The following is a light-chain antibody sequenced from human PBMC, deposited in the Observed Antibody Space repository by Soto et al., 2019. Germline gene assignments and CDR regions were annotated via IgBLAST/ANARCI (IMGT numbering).Light chain of an antibody. CDR2: GAS. CDR1: QSVSSSY. V-gene: IGKV3-20*01. J-gene: IGKJ4*01. Sequence: EIVLTQSPGTLSLSPGERATLSCRASQSVSSSYLAWYQQKPGQAPRQLIYGASSRATGIPDRLSGSGSGTVFSLTITRLEREDFAVYYCQHYRTSFGGGTRVEIK. CDR3: QHYRTS.